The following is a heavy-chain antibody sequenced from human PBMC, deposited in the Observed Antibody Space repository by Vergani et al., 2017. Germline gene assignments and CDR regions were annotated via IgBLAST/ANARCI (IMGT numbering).Heavy chain of an antibody. V-gene: IGHV1-69*01. CDR3: ASAGSGITGLLGYYYYMDV. CDR2: IIPIFGTA. J-gene: IGHJ6*03. CDR1: GGTFSSYA. Sequence: QVQLVQSGAEVKKPGSSVKVSCKASGGTFSSYAISWVRQAPGQGLEWMGGIIPIFGTANYAQKFQGRVTITADESTSTAYMELSSLRSEDTAVYYCASAGSGITGLLGYYYYMDVWGKGTTVTVSS. D-gene: IGHD1-20*01.